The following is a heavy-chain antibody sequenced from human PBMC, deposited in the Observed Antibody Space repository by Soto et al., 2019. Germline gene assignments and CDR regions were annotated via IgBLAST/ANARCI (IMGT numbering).Heavy chain of an antibody. V-gene: IGHV1-18*01. J-gene: IGHJ4*01. CDR2: ISAYNGNT. Sequence: GASVKVSCKASGYTFTSYGISWVRQAPGQGLEWMGWISAYNGNTNYAQKLQGRVTMTTDTSTSTAYMDLRSLRSDDTAVYYCTTDSYSTMIEVRFDYWGHGTLVTVSS. CDR1: GYTFTSYG. CDR3: TTDSYSTMIEVRFDY. D-gene: IGHD3-22*01.